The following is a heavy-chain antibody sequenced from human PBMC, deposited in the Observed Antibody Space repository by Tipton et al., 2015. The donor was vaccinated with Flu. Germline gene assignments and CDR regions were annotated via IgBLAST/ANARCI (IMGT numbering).Heavy chain of an antibody. Sequence: TLSLTCAVYGGSFSGYYWSWIRQPPGKGLEWIGEINHSGSTNYNPSLKSRVTISVDTSKNQFSLKLSSVTAADTAVYYCARVHFLYEILTGPYTGGAFDMWGHGTLVTVSS. J-gene: IGHJ3*02. CDR2: INHSGST. V-gene: IGHV4-34*01. CDR1: GGSFSGYY. D-gene: IGHD3-9*01. CDR3: ARVHFLYEILTGPYTGGAFDM.